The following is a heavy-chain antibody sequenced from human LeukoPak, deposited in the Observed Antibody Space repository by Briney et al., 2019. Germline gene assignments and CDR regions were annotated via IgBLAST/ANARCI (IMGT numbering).Heavy chain of an antibody. Sequence: SVKVSCKASGGTFSSYAISWVRQAPGQGLEWMGGIIPIFGTANYAQKFQGRVTITTDESTSTAYMELSSLRSEDTAVYYCAREENYYDSSGYYYSWGQGTLVTVSS. CDR3: AREENYYDSSGYYYS. D-gene: IGHD3-22*01. V-gene: IGHV1-69*05. J-gene: IGHJ4*02. CDR1: GGTFSSYA. CDR2: IIPIFGTA.